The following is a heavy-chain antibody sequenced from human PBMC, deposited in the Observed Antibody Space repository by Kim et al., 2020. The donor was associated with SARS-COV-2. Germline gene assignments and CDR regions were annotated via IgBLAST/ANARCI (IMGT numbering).Heavy chain of an antibody. Sequence: SETLSLTCAVYGGSFSGYYWSWIRQPPGKGLEWIGEINHSGSTNYNPSLKSRVTISVDTSKNQFSLKLSSVTAADTAVYYCARGSGAARRPGFYYYYYGMDVWGQGTTVTVSS. J-gene: IGHJ6*02. V-gene: IGHV4-34*01. CDR1: GGSFSGYY. D-gene: IGHD6-6*01. CDR2: INHSGST. CDR3: ARGSGAARRPGFYYYYYGMDV.